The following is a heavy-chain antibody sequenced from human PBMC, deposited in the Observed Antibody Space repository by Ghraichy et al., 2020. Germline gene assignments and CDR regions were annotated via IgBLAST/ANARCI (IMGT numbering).Heavy chain of an antibody. CDR2: ISAYNGNT. CDR1: GYTFTSYG. D-gene: IGHD6-13*01. V-gene: IGHV1-18*04. CDR3: ARENKVHRDSSSWYRYYYYYGMDV. J-gene: IGHJ6*02. Sequence: ASVKVSCKASGYTFTSYGISWVRQAPGQGLEWMGWISAYNGNTNYAQKLQGRVTMTTDTSTSTAYMELRSLRSDDTAVYYCARENKVHRDSSSWYRYYYYYGMDVWGQGTTVTVSS.